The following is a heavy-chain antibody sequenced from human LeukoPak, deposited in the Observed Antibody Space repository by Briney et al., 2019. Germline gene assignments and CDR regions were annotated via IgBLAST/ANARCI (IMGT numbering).Heavy chain of an antibody. CDR3: ARPYYYDSRIDP. CDR2: IYNSGST. D-gene: IGHD3-22*01. V-gene: IGHV4-59*08. Sequence: SETLSLTCTVSGGSISTYYWSWVRRPPGKGLEWVVYIYNSGSTKSNPSLKSLVTVSVDTSKNQLSLKLSSVTAADTAVYYCARPYYYDSRIDPWGQGILVTVSS. CDR1: GGSISTYY. J-gene: IGHJ5*02.